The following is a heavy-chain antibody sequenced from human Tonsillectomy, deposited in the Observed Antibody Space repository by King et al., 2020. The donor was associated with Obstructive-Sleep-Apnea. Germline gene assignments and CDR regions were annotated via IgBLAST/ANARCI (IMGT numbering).Heavy chain of an antibody. Sequence: VQLVESGGGVVQPGRSLRLSCAASGFTFSSYAMHWVRQAPGKGLEWVAIISYDGSNKYYADSVKGRFTISRDKSKNTLYLQMNSLRAEDTAVYYCARVRRDYYDCSGYYRVLEDAFDIWGQGTMVTVSS. CDR2: ISYDGSNK. CDR1: GFTFSSYA. D-gene: IGHD3-22*01. CDR3: ARVRRDYYDCSGYYRVLEDAFDI. V-gene: IGHV3-30*04. J-gene: IGHJ3*02.